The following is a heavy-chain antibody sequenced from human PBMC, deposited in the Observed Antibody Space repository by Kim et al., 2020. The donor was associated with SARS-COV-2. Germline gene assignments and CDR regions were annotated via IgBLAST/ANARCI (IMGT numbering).Heavy chain of an antibody. CDR2: VKQDGSDQ. V-gene: IGHV3-7*03. Sequence: GGSLRLSCAASGFTFSTYWMGWVRQAPGKGLEWVANVKQDGSDQKYVGSVKGRFTISRDNAKNSLYLEMSSLRAEDTAVYYCARVFPYWYFDLWGRGTLV. J-gene: IGHJ2*01. CDR1: GFTFSTYW. CDR3: ARVFPYWYFDL.